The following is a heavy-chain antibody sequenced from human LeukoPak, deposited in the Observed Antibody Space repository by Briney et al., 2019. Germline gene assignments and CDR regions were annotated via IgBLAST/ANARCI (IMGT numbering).Heavy chain of an antibody. Sequence: SETLSLTCDVYGGSFSGYYWSWIPQPPGKGLEWIGEINHSGSTNYNPSLKSRVTISVDTSKNQFSLKLSSVTAADTAVYYCARGRAALDYWGQGTLVTVSS. V-gene: IGHV4-34*01. CDR1: GGSFSGYY. D-gene: IGHD6-6*01. CDR2: INHSGST. J-gene: IGHJ4*02. CDR3: ARGRAALDY.